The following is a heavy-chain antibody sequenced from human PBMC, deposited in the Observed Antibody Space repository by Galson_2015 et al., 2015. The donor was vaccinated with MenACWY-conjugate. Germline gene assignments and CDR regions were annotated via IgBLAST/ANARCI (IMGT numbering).Heavy chain of an antibody. D-gene: IGHD3-10*01. CDR2: IDWDDDK. V-gene: IGHV2-70*01. Sequence: IDWDDDKYYSTSLKTRLAISKDTSENQVVLTMTNMDPVDTATYYCARADVTILRAFDIWGQGTMVTVSS. J-gene: IGHJ3*02. CDR3: ARADVTILRAFDI.